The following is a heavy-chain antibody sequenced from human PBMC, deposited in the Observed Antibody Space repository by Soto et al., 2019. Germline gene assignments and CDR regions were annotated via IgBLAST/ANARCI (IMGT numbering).Heavy chain of an antibody. CDR2: ISNDGNKK. CDR3: GKDTLDCSGGDCPLYYYYGMDV. Sequence: QVQLVESGGGVAQPGRSLRLSCAASGFTFRSYGMHWVRQAPGKGLEWLAVISNDGNKKFLADSVEGRLTLSRDNSRNTLYLQINSLRDEDTAVYYCGKDTLDCSGGDCPLYYYYGMDVWGQGTTVIVSS. J-gene: IGHJ6*02. D-gene: IGHD2-15*01. V-gene: IGHV3-30*18. CDR1: GFTFRSYG.